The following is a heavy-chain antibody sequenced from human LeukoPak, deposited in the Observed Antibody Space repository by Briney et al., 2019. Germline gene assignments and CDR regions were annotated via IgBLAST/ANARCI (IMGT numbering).Heavy chain of an antibody. CDR1: GGSISSYY. CDR3: ARDSGSYPHWFAP. V-gene: IGHV4-59*01. D-gene: IGHD1-26*01. Sequence: PSETLSLTCTVSGGSISSYYWNWIRQPPGKGLEWIGYIFYSGITNYNPSLKSRVTISVDTSKKQFSLKLTSVTAVDTAVYYCARDSGSYPHWFAPWGQGTLVTVSS. CDR2: IFYSGIT. J-gene: IGHJ5*02.